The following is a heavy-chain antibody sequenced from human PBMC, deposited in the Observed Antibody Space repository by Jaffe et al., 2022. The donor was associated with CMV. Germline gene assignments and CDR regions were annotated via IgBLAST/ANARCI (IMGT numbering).Heavy chain of an antibody. CDR1: GFTFSTFT. D-gene: IGHD2-15*01. Sequence: EVQLVESGGGLVKPGGSLRLSCAASGFTFSTFTMNWVRQAPGKGLEWVSSISSSSGYIYYSDSLKGRFTISRDNAKNSLYLQMSRLRAEDTAIYYCTTWAGVAPAFLSIDYWGQGTLVIVSS. CDR3: TTWAGVAPAFLSIDY. V-gene: IGHV3-21*01. J-gene: IGHJ4*02. CDR2: ISSSSGYI.